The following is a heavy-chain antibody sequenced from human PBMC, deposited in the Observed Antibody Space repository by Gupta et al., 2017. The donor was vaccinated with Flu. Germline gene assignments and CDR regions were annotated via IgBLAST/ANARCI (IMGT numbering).Heavy chain of an antibody. V-gene: IGHV1-2*06. Sequence: VQLVQSGADVGKPGASVKVSCRASGYSFTDYYLPWVRRAPGQGLEWMGRVNPHSGSTNYEHKFQGRVTLAMDTSISTAYMELTRLRSDDTAVYYCARERFCNTDSCYRWFDPWGQGTLVIVAS. CDR3: ARERFCNTDSCYRWFDP. D-gene: IGHD2-15*01. CDR2: VNPHSGST. J-gene: IGHJ5*02. CDR1: GYSFTDYY.